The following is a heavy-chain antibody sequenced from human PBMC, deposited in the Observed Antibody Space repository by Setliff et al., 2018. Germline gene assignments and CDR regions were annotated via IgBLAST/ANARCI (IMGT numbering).Heavy chain of an antibody. CDR2: INPNTGGT. J-gene: IGHJ4*02. CDR3: ARDLGDSGSYSPGSDY. Sequence: ASVKVSCKASGYTFTGYYTHWVRQAPGQGLEWMGRINPNTGGTNSARKFQGRVTMTTDTSISTAYLEVSGLTYDDTAVYYCARDLGDSGSYSPGSDYWGQGTLVTVSS. V-gene: IGHV1-2*06. CDR1: GYTFTGYY. D-gene: IGHD1-26*01.